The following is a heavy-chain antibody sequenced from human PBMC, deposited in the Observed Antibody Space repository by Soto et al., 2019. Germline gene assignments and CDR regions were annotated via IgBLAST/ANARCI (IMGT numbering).Heavy chain of an antibody. D-gene: IGHD2-2*01. Sequence: PGGSLRLSCAASGFTFSSYGMHWVRQAPGKGLEWVAVISYDGSNKYYADSVKGRFTISRDNSKNTLYLQMNSLRAEDTAVYYCAKNIFDKQKSTPPSSETLDSGGKGTLVTVPS. CDR2: ISYDGSNK. CDR1: GFTFSSYG. J-gene: IGHJ4*02. V-gene: IGHV3-30*18. CDR3: AKNIFDKQKSTPPSSETLDS.